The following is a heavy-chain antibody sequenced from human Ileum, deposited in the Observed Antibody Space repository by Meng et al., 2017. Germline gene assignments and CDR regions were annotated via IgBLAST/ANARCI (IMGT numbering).Heavy chain of an antibody. J-gene: IGHJ3*02. D-gene: IGHD6-13*01. Sequence: GESLKISCVGSGFSLRTYWMHWVRQVPGKGLVWVSNINGDGTNTKYADSVKGRFIISGDNAKNTLYLQMNSRRAEDTAVYYCARYSRSTCFDIWGQGTMVTVSS. CDR3: ARYSRSTCFDI. V-gene: IGHV3-74*03. CDR2: INGDGTNT. CDR1: GFSLRTYW.